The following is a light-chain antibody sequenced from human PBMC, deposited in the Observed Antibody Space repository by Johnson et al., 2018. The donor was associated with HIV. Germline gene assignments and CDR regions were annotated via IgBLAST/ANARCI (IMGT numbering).Light chain of an antibody. V-gene: IGLV1-51*01. CDR1: SSYIGNIY. CDR2: DND. J-gene: IGLJ1*01. CDR3: GTWDSSLSAGFYV. Sequence: QSVLTQPPSVSAAPGQKVSISCSGSSSYIGNIYVSWYQQLPGTAPKLLIYDNDKRPSGIPDRFSGSKSGTSATLGITGLQTGAEADYYCGTWDSSLSAGFYVFGTGTKVTVL.